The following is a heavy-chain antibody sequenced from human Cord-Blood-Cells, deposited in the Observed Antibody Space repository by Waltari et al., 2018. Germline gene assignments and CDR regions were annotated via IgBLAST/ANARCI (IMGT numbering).Heavy chain of an antibody. Sequence: QVQLQDSGPGLVKPSETRSLTCAGSGYSISRRYHLGSTRRPPGKGLEWIGSIYHSGSTYYNPSLKSRVTISVDTSKNQFSLKLSSVTAADTAVYYCVRDRYSYGYNAFDIWGQGTMVTVSS. CDR1: GYSISRRYH. D-gene: IGHD5-18*01. J-gene: IGHJ3*02. CDR2: IYHSGST. V-gene: IGHV4-38-2*02. CDR3: VRDRYSYGYNAFDI.